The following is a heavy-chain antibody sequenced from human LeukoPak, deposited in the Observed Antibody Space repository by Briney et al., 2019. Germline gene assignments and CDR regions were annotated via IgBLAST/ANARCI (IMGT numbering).Heavy chain of an antibody. D-gene: IGHD3-22*01. CDR3: ASCYCDSSGYCPY. J-gene: IGHJ4*02. CDR1: GYTFTSYD. V-gene: IGHV1-69*04. CDR2: IIPILGIA. Sequence: ASVKVSCKASGYTFTSYDINWVRQAPGQGLEWMGRIIPILGIANYAQKFQGRVTITADKSTSTAYMELSSLRSEDTAVYYCASCYCDSSGYCPYWGQGTLVTVSS.